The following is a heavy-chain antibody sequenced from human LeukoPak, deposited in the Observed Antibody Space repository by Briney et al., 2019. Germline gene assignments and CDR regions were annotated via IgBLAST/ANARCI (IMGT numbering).Heavy chain of an antibody. CDR1: GFTFNSYN. D-gene: IGHD6-13*01. Sequence: PGGSLRLSCAASGFTFNSYNMNWVRQAPGKGLEWVSHISTSSSTIYYADSVKGRFTISRDNAKNSLYLQMNSLRAEDTAVYYCARTIAEAARFDYWGQGTLVTVSS. CDR2: ISTSSSTI. V-gene: IGHV3-48*01. J-gene: IGHJ4*02. CDR3: ARTIAEAARFDY.